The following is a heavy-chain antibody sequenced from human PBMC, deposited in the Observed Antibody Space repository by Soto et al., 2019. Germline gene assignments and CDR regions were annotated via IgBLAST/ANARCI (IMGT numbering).Heavy chain of an antibody. CDR1: GFTFSNAW. V-gene: IGHV3-15*01. D-gene: IGHD4-17*01. CDR2: IKSKTDGGTT. J-gene: IGHJ4*02. CDR3: TTDYGDYGPPHLDY. Sequence: EVQLVESGGGLVKPGGSLRLSCAASGFTFSNAWMSWVRQAPGKGLEWVGRIKSKTDGGTTDYAAPVKGRFTISRDDSKNTLYLQMNSLKTEDTAVYYCTTDYGDYGPPHLDYWGQGTLVTVSS.